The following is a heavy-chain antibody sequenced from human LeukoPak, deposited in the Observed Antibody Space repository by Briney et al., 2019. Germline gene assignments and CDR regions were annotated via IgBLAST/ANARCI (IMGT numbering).Heavy chain of an antibody. CDR2: ISDSGAAM. CDR3: ARDSTDSFDY. V-gene: IGHV3-48*02. Sequence: GGSLRLSCAASGFTFSSCAMHWVRQAPGKGLQWVSYISDSGAAMYYADSVKGRFTISRDNAKNSLYLQMNSLRDGDTAVYYCARDSTDSFDYWGQGALVTVSS. J-gene: IGHJ4*02. CDR1: GFTFSSCA.